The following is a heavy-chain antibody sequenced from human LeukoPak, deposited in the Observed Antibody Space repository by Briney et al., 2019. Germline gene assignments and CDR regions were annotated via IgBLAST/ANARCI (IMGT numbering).Heavy chain of an antibody. J-gene: IGHJ5*02. CDR1: GFTFRSYD. D-gene: IGHD4-17*01. V-gene: IGHV3-23*01. CDR3: AKLLMANDYGDP. CDR2: ISSSGGST. Sequence: GGSLRLSCAASGFTFRSYDMSWVRQAPGKGLEWVSTISSSGGSTSYADSVKGRFTLSRDNSKNTLYLQMNSLRAEDTAVYYCAKLLMANDYGDPWGQGTLVTVSS.